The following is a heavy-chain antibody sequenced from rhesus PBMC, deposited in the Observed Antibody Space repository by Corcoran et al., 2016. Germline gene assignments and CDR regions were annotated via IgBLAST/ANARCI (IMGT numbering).Heavy chain of an antibody. V-gene: IGHV3S5*01. Sequence: EVQLVGSGGGLVQPGGSLRLSCAASGLTFSSYGMSWLRQAPGRGLEGFSYISSVGGSTHYADSGKGRFTSSRDNAKNTLSLQMNSLRAEDTAVYYCAKGGGEDYWGQGVLVTVSS. CDR3: AKGGGEDY. CDR2: ISSVGGST. J-gene: IGHJ4*01. D-gene: IGHD6-25*01. CDR1: GLTFSSYG.